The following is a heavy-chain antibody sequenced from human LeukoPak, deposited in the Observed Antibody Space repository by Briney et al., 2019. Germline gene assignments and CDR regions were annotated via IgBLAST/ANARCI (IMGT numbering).Heavy chain of an antibody. Sequence: GGSLRLSCAASGFTFSSYAMHWVRQAPGKGLEWVAVISYDGSNKYYADSVKGRFTISRDNAKNSLYLQMNSLRDEDTALYYCAKEEGVWGQGTTVIVSS. CDR3: AKEEGV. CDR1: GFTFSSYA. J-gene: IGHJ6*02. CDR2: ISYDGSNK. V-gene: IGHV3-30-3*01.